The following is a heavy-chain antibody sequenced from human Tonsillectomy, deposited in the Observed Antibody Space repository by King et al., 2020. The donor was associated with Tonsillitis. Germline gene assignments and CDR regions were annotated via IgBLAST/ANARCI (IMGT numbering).Heavy chain of an antibody. CDR1: GGSISSSGYY. CDR3: ARHYCSSTSCYKGFDP. J-gene: IGHJ5*02. V-gene: IGHV4-39*01. Sequence: QLQESGPGLVKPSETLSLTCTVSGGSISSSGYYWGWIRQPPGKGLEWIGSIYYSGSTYYNPSLKSRVTISVDTSKNQFSLKLRPVTAADTAVYYCARHYCSSTSCYKGFDPWGQGTLVTVSS. CDR2: IYYSGST. D-gene: IGHD2-2*02.